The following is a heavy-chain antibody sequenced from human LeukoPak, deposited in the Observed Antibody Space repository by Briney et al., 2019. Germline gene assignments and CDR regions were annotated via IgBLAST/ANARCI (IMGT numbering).Heavy chain of an antibody. CDR2: IIPIFGTA. D-gene: IGHD3-10*01. J-gene: IGHJ6*03. V-gene: IGHV1-69*06. Sequence: SVKVSCKASGGTFSSYAISWVRQAPGQGLEWMGGIIPIFGTANYAQKFQGRVTITADKSTSTAYMELSSLRSEDTAVYYCARAKYYGSGSYYNYYYYYMDVWGKGTTVTVSS. CDR3: ARAKYYGSGSYYNYYYYYMDV. CDR1: GGTFSSYA.